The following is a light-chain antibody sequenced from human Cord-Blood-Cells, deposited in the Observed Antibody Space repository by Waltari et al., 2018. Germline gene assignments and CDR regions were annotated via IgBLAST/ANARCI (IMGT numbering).Light chain of an antibody. V-gene: IGKV1-5*03. CDR1: QSISSC. CDR3: QQYNSYSWT. CDR2: KAS. Sequence: DIQMNQSPSTLSASVGNRVIITCRASQSISSCLAWYQQKPGKAPKLLIYKASSLESGVPSRFSGSGSGTEFTLTISSLQPDDFATYYCQQYNSYSWTFGQGTKVEIK. J-gene: IGKJ1*01.